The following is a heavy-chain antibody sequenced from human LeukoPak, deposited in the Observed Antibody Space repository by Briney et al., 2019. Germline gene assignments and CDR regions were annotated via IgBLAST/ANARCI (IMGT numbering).Heavy chain of an antibody. V-gene: IGHV3-7*01. D-gene: IGHD2-15*01. Sequence: GGSLRPSCAASGFTFNSYWMSWVRQAPGKGLEWVANIKQDGNEKYYVDSVKGRFTISRDNAKNSLYLQMNSLRAEDTAVYYCARGRGVAYWRQGTLVTVSS. CDR1: GFTFNSYW. CDR3: ARGRGVAY. J-gene: IGHJ4*02. CDR2: IKQDGNEK.